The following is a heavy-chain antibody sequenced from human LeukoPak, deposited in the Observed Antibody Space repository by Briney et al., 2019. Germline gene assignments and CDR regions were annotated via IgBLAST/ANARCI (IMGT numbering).Heavy chain of an antibody. J-gene: IGHJ2*01. D-gene: IGHD3-22*01. Sequence: PSETLSLTCALYGGSFTYHYWSWIRQPPGKGLEWIGEINHAGSTSYNPSLKSRVTISVDTSKNHFSLKLSSVTAADTAVYYCARDEGVDASGYYSYWYFDLWGRGTLVTVSS. V-gene: IGHV4-34*01. CDR3: ARDEGVDASGYYSYWYFDL. CDR2: INHAGST. CDR1: GGSFTYHY.